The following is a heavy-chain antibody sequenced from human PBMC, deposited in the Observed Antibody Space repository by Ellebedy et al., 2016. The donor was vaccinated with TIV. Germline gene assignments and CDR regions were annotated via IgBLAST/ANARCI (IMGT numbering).Heavy chain of an antibody. CDR3: ARGGDYVLS. D-gene: IGHD4-17*01. V-gene: IGHV4-34*01. CDR1: GGSFSGYY. CDR2: INHSGST. Sequence: SETLSLTXAVYGGSFSGYYWSWIRQPPGKGLEWIGEINHSGSTNYNPSLKSRVTISVDTSKNQFSLKLSSVTAADTAVYYCARGGDYVLSWGQGTLVTVSS. J-gene: IGHJ4*02.